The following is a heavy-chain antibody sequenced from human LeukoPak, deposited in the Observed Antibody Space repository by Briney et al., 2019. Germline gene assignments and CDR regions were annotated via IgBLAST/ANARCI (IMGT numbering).Heavy chain of an antibody. D-gene: IGHD3-16*02. CDR1: GGSVSSSSYY. J-gene: IGHJ4*02. CDR3: ARLKSKSFFGS. Sequence: SETLSLTCTVSGGSVSSSSYYWGWIRQPPGKGLEWIGNIFYSGITYYNPSLKSRVSISVDRSNNQFSLRLSSVTATDTAVYYCARLKSKSFFGSWDQGTLVTVSS. CDR2: IFYSGIT. V-gene: IGHV4-39*01.